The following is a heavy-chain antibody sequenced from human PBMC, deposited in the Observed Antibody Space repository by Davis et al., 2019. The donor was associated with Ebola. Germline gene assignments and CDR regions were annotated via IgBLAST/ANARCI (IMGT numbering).Heavy chain of an antibody. CDR1: GFSFSRYW. D-gene: IGHD2-15*01. V-gene: IGHV3-74*01. CDR3: ARDGDIYSDLDY. J-gene: IGHJ4*02. CDR2: IKSDGTTI. Sequence: PGGSLRLSCVASGFSFSRYWMHWVRQAPGKGLVWVSRIKSDGTTISYADSVKGRFTISRDNAKNTLFLQMNSLRAEDTGVYFCARDGDIYSDLDYWGQGTLVTVSS.